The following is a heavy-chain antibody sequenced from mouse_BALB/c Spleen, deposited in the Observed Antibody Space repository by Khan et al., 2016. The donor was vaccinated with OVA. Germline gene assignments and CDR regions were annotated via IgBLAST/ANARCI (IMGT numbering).Heavy chain of an antibody. Sequence: QVQLKQSGPGLVQPSQSLSITCTVSGFSLTSYGVHWVRQSPGKGLEWLGVIWSGGSTDYNAAFISRLSISKDNSKSHVFFKMNKLQTDDTAIYFCARNHDLDEGLAYWGQGTLVTVSA. D-gene: IGHD2-4*01. CDR2: IWSGGST. V-gene: IGHV2-2*01. CDR1: GFSLTSYG. J-gene: IGHJ3*01. CDR3: ARNHDLDEGLAY.